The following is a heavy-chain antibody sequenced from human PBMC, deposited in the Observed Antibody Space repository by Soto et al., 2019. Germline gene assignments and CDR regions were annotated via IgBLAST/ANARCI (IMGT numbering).Heavy chain of an antibody. D-gene: IGHD1-26*01. CDR1: RFTFSSYG. CDR3: AREGYSGSYSDY. J-gene: IGHJ4*02. Sequence: QVQLVESGGGVVQPGRSLRLSCAASRFTFSSYGMHWVRQAPGKGLEWVAVIWYDGSNKYYADSVKGRFTISRDNSKNTLYLQMNSLRAEDTAVYYCAREGYSGSYSDYWGQGTLVTVSS. V-gene: IGHV3-33*01. CDR2: IWYDGSNK.